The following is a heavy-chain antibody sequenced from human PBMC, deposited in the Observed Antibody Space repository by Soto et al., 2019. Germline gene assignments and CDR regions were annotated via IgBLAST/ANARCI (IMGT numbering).Heavy chain of an antibody. CDR3: ARERITMVRGVPNYYHYGMDV. V-gene: IGHV1-46*01. CDR2: INPSGGST. J-gene: IGHJ6*02. CDR1: GYTFTSYY. D-gene: IGHD3-10*01. Sequence: ASVKVSCKASGYTFTSYYMHWVRQAPGQGLEWMGIINPSGGSTSYAQKFQGRVTMTRDTSTSTVYMELSSLRSEDTAVYYCARERITMVRGVPNYYHYGMDVWGQGTTVTVSS.